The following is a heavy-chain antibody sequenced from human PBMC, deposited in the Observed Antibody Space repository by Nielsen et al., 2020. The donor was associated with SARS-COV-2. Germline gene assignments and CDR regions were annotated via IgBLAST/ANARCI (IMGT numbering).Heavy chain of an antibody. D-gene: IGHD6-19*01. CDR3: ARDSSSGWYFRSLDY. V-gene: IGHV1-69*13. Sequence: SVKVSCKASGGTFSSYAISWVRQAPGQGLEWMGGIIPIFGTANYAQKLQGRVTITADESTSTAYMELSRLRSDDTAVYYCARDSSSGWYFRSLDYWGQGTLVTVSS. CDR1: GGTFSSYA. J-gene: IGHJ4*02. CDR2: IIPIFGTA.